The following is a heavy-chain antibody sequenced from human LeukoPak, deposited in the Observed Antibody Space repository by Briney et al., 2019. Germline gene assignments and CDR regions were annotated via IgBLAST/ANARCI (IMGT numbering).Heavy chain of an antibody. J-gene: IGHJ3*02. CDR1: EFTYSAYA. D-gene: IGHD4-23*01. Sequence: GGSLRLSCAASEFTYSAYAMSWVRQAPGKGLEWVSTISGDGRSTFYADSVKGRFTISRHDSKTTLFLQMNSLRAEDTAIYYCARRYGGWGAFDIWGQGTVVTVSS. CDR3: ARRYGGWGAFDI. CDR2: ISGDGRST. V-gene: IGHV3-23*01.